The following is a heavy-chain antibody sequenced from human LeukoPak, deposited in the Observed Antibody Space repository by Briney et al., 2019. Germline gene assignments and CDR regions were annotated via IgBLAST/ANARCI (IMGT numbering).Heavy chain of an antibody. CDR2: IYSGGST. Sequence: GGSLRLSCAASGFTVSSNYMSWVRKAPGKGLEWVSVIYSGGSTYYADSVKGRFTISRDNSKNTLYLQMNSLRAEDTAVYYRARENYYDSSGYYYTYFDYWGQGTLVTVSS. J-gene: IGHJ4*02. CDR1: GFTVSSNY. V-gene: IGHV3-53*01. CDR3: ARENYYDSSGYYYTYFDY. D-gene: IGHD3-22*01.